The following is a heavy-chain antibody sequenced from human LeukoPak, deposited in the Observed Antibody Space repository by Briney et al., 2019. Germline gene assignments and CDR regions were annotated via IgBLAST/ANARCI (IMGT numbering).Heavy chain of an antibody. D-gene: IGHD1-26*01. J-gene: IGHJ4*02. CDR1: GFSFSNNW. CDR2: IKRTIDGRTP. Sequence: GGSLRLSCAVSGFSFSNNWMSWVRQAPGKGLEWVGRIKRTIDGRTPDYAAPVKGRFTISGDDSKNTLYLQMNSLESDDTALYFCTTDPPGAYWGQGTLVAVSS. CDR3: TTDPPGAY. V-gene: IGHV3-15*01.